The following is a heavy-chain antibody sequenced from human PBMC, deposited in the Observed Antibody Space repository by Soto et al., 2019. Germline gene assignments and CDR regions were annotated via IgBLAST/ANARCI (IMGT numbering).Heavy chain of an antibody. CDR3: ARAGGSGSYYNVITYYFDY. CDR1: GYTFTSYA. Sequence: QVQLVQSGAEVKKPGASVKVSCKASGYTFTSYAMHWVRQAPGQRLEWMGWIHAGNGNTKYSQKFQGRVTITRDTSASTAYMELSSLRSEDTAVYYCARAGGSGSYYNVITYYFDYWGQGTLVTVSS. CDR2: IHAGNGNT. J-gene: IGHJ4*02. D-gene: IGHD3-10*01. V-gene: IGHV1-3*01.